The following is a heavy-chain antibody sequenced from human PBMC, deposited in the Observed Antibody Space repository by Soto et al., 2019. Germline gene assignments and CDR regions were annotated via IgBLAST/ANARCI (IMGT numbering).Heavy chain of an antibody. CDR1: GRSFSGYY. Sequence: SETLSLTCAVYGRSFSGYYWTWIRQPPGTGLEWIGEINHSGSTNYNPSLKSRVTISVDTSKNQFSLKLTSVTAADTAVYYCSSDKNTGLYDYWGQGTLVTVSS. CDR2: INHSGST. CDR3: SSDKNTGLYDY. J-gene: IGHJ4*02. D-gene: IGHD2-8*02. V-gene: IGHV4-34*01.